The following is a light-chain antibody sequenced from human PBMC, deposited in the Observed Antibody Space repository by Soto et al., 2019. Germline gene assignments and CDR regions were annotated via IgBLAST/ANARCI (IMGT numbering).Light chain of an antibody. CDR2: GAS. V-gene: IGKV3-15*01. J-gene: IGKJ1*01. CDR3: QQWIRWT. CDR1: QSVGSN. Sequence: EIVMTQSPATLSVSPGDRATLSCRASQSVGSNVAWYQQQPDQAPRLLIYGASTRAAGIPARFSGSGSETEFTLTISSLQSEDFAIYYCQQWIRWTFGQGTRLELK.